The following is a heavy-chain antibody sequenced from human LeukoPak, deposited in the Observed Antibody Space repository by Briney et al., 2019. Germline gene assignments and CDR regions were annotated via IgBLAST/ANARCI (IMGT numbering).Heavy chain of an antibody. Sequence: SETLSLTCAVYGGSFSGYYWSWIRQPPGKGLEWIGEINHSGSTNYHPSLKSRVTISVDTSKNQFSLKLSSVTAADTAVYYCASTDYGDYYYYGMDVWGQGTTVTVSS. V-gene: IGHV4-34*01. D-gene: IGHD4-17*01. CDR2: INHSGST. CDR3: ASTDYGDYYYYGMDV. J-gene: IGHJ6*02. CDR1: GGSFSGYY.